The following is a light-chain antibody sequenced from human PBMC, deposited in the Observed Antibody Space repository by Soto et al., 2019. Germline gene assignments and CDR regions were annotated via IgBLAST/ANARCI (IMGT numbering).Light chain of an antibody. CDR3: QSYDSSLSGYV. J-gene: IGLJ1*01. CDR1: SSNIGAGYD. V-gene: IGLV1-40*01. CDR2: GNS. Sequence: QSVLTQPPSVSGAPGQRVTISCTGSSSNIGAGYDVHWYQQLPGTAPKLLIYGNSNRPSGVPDRFAGSKSGTSAPLAITGLPAEDEADYYCQSYDSSLSGYVFGTGTKVTVL.